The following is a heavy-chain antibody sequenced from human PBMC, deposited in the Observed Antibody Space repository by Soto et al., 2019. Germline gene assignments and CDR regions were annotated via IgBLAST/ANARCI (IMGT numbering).Heavy chain of an antibody. D-gene: IGHD2-21*02. CDR3: AKDDLRDYHYGMDV. J-gene: IGHJ6*02. V-gene: IGHV3-23*01. CDR1: GFTFSNYV. CDR2: IGPAGGST. Sequence: GGSLRLSCAASGFTFSNYVMSWVRQAPGEGLEWVSSIGPAGGSTYYADSVKGRFTISRDNSKNTLYLQVNSLRAEDTAVYYCAKDDLRDYHYGMDVWGQGTTVTVSS.